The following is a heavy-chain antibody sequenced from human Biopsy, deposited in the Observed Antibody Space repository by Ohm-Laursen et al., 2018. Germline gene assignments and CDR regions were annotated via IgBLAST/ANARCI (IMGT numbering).Heavy chain of an antibody. Sequence: GASVKVSCKASGGTFQKYGVTWVRQAPGQGLEWMGGIIPMLGTVQYARKLRGRVTITADKPTSTAYMELISLTSDDTAVYYCARDTLMAQNLVPGENWFDPWGQGTLVTVSS. J-gene: IGHJ5*02. CDR3: ARDTLMAQNLVPGENWFDP. D-gene: IGHD3-10*01. CDR2: IIPMLGTV. V-gene: IGHV1-69*10. CDR1: GGTFQKYG.